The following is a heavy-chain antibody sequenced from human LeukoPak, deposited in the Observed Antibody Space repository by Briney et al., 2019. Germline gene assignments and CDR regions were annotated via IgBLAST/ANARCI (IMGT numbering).Heavy chain of an antibody. J-gene: IGHJ5*02. D-gene: IGHD2-15*01. CDR1: GYTFTSYY. CDR2: IYPSGGST. CDR3: ARGGGRVNWFDP. V-gene: IGHV1-46*01. Sequence: GASVKVSCKASGYTFTSYYMHWVRQAPGQGLEWMGIIYPSGGSTSYAQKFQGRVTMTRDMSTSTVYMELSSLRSEDTAVYYCARGGGRVNWFDPWGQGTLVTVSS.